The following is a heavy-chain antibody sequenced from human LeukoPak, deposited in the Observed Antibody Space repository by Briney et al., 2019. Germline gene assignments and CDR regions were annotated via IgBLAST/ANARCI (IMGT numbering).Heavy chain of an antibody. V-gene: IGHV3-9*01. D-gene: IGHD3-9*01. CDR1: GFTFGDYA. Sequence: GGSLRLSCAASGFTFGDYAMHWVRQAPGKGLEWVSGISWNSGSIAYAGSVKGRFTPSRDNAKHSLYRQMTSLRAEDTAMYYCAKGRIDSPHNGRSFDIWGQGTMVTVSS. CDR3: AKGRIDSPHNGRSFDI. CDR2: ISWNSGSI. J-gene: IGHJ3*02.